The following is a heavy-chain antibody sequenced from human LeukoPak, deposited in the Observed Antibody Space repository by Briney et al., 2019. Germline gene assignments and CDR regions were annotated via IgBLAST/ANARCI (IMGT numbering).Heavy chain of an antibody. CDR1: GFTFSSYG. D-gene: IGHD4-23*01. CDR2: ITSNGGTT. V-gene: IGHV3-64*01. Sequence: GGSLRLSCAASGFTFSSYGMVWVRQAPGKGLEYVSGITSNGGTTYYGNSVKGRFTISRDNSKDMLYLQMGSLRSEDMAVYYCARGIRWASDYWGQGTLVTVAS. CDR3: ARGIRWASDY. J-gene: IGHJ4*02.